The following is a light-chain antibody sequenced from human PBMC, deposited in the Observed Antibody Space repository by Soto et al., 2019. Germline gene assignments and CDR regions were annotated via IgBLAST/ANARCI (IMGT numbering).Light chain of an antibody. CDR2: KAS. V-gene: IGKV1-5*03. Sequence: DIQMTQSPSTLSGSVGDRVTIPCRASQTISSWLAWYQQKPGKAPKLLIYKASTLKSGVPSRFSGSGSGTEFTLTISSLQPDDFATYYCQHYKSYSEAFCQGTKVDIK. CDR1: QTISSW. CDR3: QHYKSYSEA. J-gene: IGKJ1*01.